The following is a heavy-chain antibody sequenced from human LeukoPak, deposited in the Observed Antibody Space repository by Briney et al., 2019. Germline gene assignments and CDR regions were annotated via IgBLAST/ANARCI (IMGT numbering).Heavy chain of an antibody. CDR1: GFPFSIYA. D-gene: IGHD5-24*01. CDR3: AKDPGAGVAPTKLDY. CDR2: ISGSGNST. J-gene: IGHJ4*02. V-gene: IGHV3-23*01. Sequence: GGSLRLSCAPSGFPFSIYAMAWVRKAPGKGLEWVSSISGSGNSTYYADSVKGRFTISRGNSKDTLYLQMISKRAKDKDIYYCAKDPGAGVAPTKLDYWGQGTLVTVSS.